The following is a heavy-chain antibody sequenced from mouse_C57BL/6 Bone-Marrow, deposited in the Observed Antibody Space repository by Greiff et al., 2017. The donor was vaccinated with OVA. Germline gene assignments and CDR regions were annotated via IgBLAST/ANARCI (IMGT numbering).Heavy chain of an antibody. CDR3: ARTLPHGSSYHYAMDY. D-gene: IGHD1-1*01. Sequence: VQLKESGPELVKPGASVKISCKASGYSFTGYYMNWVKQSPEKSLEWIGEINPSTGGTTYNQKFKAKATLTVDKSSSTAYMQLKSLTSEDSAVYYCARTLPHGSSYHYAMDYWGQGTSVTVSS. CDR2: INPSTGGT. CDR1: GYSFTGYY. J-gene: IGHJ4*01. V-gene: IGHV1-42*01.